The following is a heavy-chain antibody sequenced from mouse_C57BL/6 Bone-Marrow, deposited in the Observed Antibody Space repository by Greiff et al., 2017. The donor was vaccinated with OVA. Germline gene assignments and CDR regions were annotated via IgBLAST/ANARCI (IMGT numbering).Heavy chain of an antibody. CDR1: GFTFSSYA. J-gene: IGHJ2*01. D-gene: IGHD4-1*02. V-gene: IGHV5-4*03. CDR2: ISDGGSYT. CDR3: ARGPSTGTSFDY. Sequence: EVKLQESGGGLVKPGGSLKLSCAASGFTFSSYAMSLVRQTPEKRLEWVATISDGGSYTYYPDNVKGRFTISRDNAKNNLYLQMSHLKSEDTAMYYCARGPSTGTSFDYWGQGTTLTVSS.